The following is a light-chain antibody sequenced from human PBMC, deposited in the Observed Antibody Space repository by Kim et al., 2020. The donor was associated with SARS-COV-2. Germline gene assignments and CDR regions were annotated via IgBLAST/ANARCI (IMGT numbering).Light chain of an antibody. J-gene: IGKJ3*01. CDR3: QEYNSDFT. V-gene: IGKV1-5*01. Sequence: AASGGDGVTITCRASQTISTWLDWYQQKPGKPPTALISDASSLETGVPSRFSGSGSGTEFTLTISSLQPDDFATYCCQEYNSDFTFGPGTKVDIK. CDR1: QTISTW. CDR2: DAS.